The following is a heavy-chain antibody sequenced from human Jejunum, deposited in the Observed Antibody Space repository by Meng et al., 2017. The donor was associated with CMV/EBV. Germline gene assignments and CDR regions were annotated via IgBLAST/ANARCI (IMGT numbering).Heavy chain of an antibody. CDR1: GGSLSPYY. D-gene: IGHD1-1*01. V-gene: IGHV4-34*01. CDR3: GMERVN. J-gene: IGHJ4*02. Sequence: QVQRQQWGAGLLNSSETLSLTCAVYGGSLSPYYWTWIRQIPGKGLEWIGEISHGGITNYNPSLKSRVTLLIDTSKNQFSLKLSSVTAADTAVYYCGMERVNWGRGILVTVSS. CDR2: ISHGGIT.